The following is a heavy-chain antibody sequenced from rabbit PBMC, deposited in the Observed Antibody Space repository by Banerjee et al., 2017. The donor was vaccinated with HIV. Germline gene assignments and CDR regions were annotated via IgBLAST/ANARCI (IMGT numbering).Heavy chain of an antibody. D-gene: IGHD1-1*01. CDR2: INIVTGKT. V-gene: IGHV1S40*01. Sequence: QSLEESGGDLVKPGASLTLTCTASGFSFSSSDYMCWVRQAPGKGLEWIACINIVTGKTVYASWAKGRFIMSRTSSTTVTLQMTSLTAADTATYFCARDLVAVIGWNFNLWGQGTLVTVS. J-gene: IGHJ4*01. CDR1: GFSFSSSDY. CDR3: ARDLVAVIGWNFNL.